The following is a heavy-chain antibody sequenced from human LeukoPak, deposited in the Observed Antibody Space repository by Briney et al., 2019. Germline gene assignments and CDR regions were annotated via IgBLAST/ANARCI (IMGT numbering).Heavy chain of an antibody. CDR2: ISSSSSYI. CDR3: ARGVTMVRAVGYYFDY. D-gene: IGHD3-10*01. J-gene: IGHJ4*02. V-gene: IGHV3-21*01. CDR1: GFTFSGYS. Sequence: TGGSLRLSCAASGFTFSGYSINWVRQAPGEGLEWVSSISSSSSYIYYADSVKGRFTISRDNAKNSLYLQMNSLRAEDTAVYYCARGVTMVRAVGYYFDYWGQGTLVTVSS.